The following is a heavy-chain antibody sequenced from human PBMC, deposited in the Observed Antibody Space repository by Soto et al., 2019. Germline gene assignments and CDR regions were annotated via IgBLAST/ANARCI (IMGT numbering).Heavy chain of an antibody. CDR1: GGSISSYY. V-gene: IGHV4-59*04. D-gene: IGHD2-8*01. CDR3: ARLIGNSWLDS. J-gene: IGHJ5*01. CDR2: IYYSGTT. Sequence: PSETLSLTCTVSGGSISSYYWSWIRQPPGKGLECLGYIYYSGTTYYNPSLKSRVTMSVDTSKNQFSLKLNSVTPDDTAVYYCARLIGNSWLDSWGQGTLVTVSS.